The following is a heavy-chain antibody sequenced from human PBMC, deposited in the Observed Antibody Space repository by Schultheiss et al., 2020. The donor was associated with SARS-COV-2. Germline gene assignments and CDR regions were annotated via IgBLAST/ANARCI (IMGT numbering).Heavy chain of an antibody. CDR1: GFSLSTSGMC. CDR2: IDWDDDK. CDR3: ARTRGYSSGWCYYFDY. V-gene: IGHV2-5*08. J-gene: IGHJ4*02. D-gene: IGHD6-19*01. Sequence: QTLTLTCTFSGFSLSTSGMCVSWIRQPPGKALEWLALIDWDDDKRYSPSLKSRLTITKDTSKNQVVLTMTNMDPVDTAKYYCARTRGYSSGWCYYFDYWGQGTLVTVSS.